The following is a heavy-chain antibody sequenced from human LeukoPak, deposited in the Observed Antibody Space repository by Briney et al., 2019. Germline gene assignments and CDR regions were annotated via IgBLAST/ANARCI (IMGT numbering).Heavy chain of an antibody. CDR2: IYYSGST. V-gene: IGHV4-39*07. CDR3: ERSSNGLLGRPG. D-gene: IGHD6-19*01. J-gene: IGHJ4*02. Sequence: SETLSLTCTVSGGSISSSSYYWGWIRQPPGKGLEWIGSIYYSGSTYYNPSLKSRVTISVDTSKNQFSLNLSSVTAADTGVYYCERSSNGLLGRPGWGQGTLVTVSS. CDR1: GGSISSSSYY.